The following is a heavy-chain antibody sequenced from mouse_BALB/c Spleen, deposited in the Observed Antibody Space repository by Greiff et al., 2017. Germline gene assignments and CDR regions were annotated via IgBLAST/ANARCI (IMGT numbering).Heavy chain of an antibody. CDR2: ISDGGSYT. J-gene: IGHJ4*01. Sequence: EVQLVESGGGLVKPGGSPKLSCAASGFTFSDYYMYWVRQTPEKRLEWVATISDGGSYTYYPDSVKGRFTISRDNAKNNLYLQMSSLKSEDTAMYYCASSSYNAMDYWGQGTSVTVSS. CDR1: GFTFSDYY. D-gene: IGHD1-1*01. CDR3: ASSSYNAMDY. V-gene: IGHV5-4*02.